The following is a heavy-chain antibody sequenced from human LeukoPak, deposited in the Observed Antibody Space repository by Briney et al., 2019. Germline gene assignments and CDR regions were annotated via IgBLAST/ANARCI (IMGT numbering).Heavy chain of an antibody. CDR2: IYYSGST. CDR1: GGSISSYY. J-gene: IGHJ3*02. CDR3: ARQPNYYDSSGYYYRAFDI. D-gene: IGHD3-22*01. Sequence: PSETLSLTCTVSGGSISSYYWSWIRQPPGKGLEWIGYIYYSGSTNYNPSLKSRVTISVATSKNQFSLKLSSVTAADTAVYYCARQPNYYDSSGYYYRAFDIWGQGTMVTVSS. V-gene: IGHV4-59*08.